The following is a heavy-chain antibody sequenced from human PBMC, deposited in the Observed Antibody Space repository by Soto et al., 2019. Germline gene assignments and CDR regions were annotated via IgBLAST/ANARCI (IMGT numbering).Heavy chain of an antibody. CDR3: AREFYGYYTYGPGDY. V-gene: IGHV3-7*01. CDR2: INDDGSER. J-gene: IGHJ4*02. D-gene: IGHD3-3*01. Sequence: EAQLVESGGGLVQPGGSLRLSCEASGFMFGVYWMSWVRQAPGKGLEWVANINDDGSERNNVDSLKGRFTISRDTPNNLLFLQMNSLRDEDTAVYYCAREFYGYYTYGPGDYWGQGTLVAVSS. CDR1: GFMFGVYW.